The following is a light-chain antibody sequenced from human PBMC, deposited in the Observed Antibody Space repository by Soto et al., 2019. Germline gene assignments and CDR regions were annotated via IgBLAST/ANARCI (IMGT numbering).Light chain of an antibody. V-gene: IGLV2-14*01. CDR1: SSDVGGYNY. CDR3: SSYTTSYTLV. Sequence: QSALTQPASVSGSPGQSITISCTGTSSDVGGYNYVSWYQHHPGKAPKLMVYEFSKRPSGVSNRFSGSKSGTTASLTISGLQAEDDADYYCSSYTTSYTLVFGGGTKLTVL. J-gene: IGLJ3*02. CDR2: EFS.